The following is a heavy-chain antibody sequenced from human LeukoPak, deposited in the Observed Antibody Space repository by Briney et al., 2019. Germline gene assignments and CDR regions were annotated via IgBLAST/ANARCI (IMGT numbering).Heavy chain of an antibody. V-gene: IGHV4-30-4*01. D-gene: IGHD3-16*02. Sequence: PSETLSLTCTVSGGSISSGDYYWSWIRQPPGKGLEWIGDIYYSGSTYYNPSLKSRVTISVDTSKNQFSLKLSSVTAADTAVYYCARPVVWGSYRPLDYWGQGTLVTVSS. J-gene: IGHJ4*02. CDR3: ARPVVWGSYRPLDY. CDR1: GGSISSGDYY. CDR2: IYYSGST.